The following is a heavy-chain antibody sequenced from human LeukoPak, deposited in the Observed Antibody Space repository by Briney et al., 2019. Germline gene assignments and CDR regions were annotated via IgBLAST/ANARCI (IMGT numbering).Heavy chain of an antibody. CDR1: GYTFTSYD. D-gene: IGHD5-18*01. CDR2: MNPISGDT. J-gene: IGHJ3*02. Sequence: ASVKVSCKASGYTFTSYDTNWVRQAPGQGLEWIGWMNPISGDTCYAQKFQGRVTITRNTSSSTAYMVRSSMRYEATAVYYCARGVVDTASPSGGDAFDIWGQGTMVTVSS. CDR3: ARGVVDTASPSGGDAFDI. V-gene: IGHV1-8*03.